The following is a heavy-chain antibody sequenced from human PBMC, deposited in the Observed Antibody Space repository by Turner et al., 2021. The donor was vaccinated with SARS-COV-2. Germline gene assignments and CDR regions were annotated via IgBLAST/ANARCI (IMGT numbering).Heavy chain of an antibody. CDR2: INHSGNT. D-gene: IGHD3-16*01. Sequence: QVHLQQCVAGLLKPSATLSLTCAVYGGSFGGYYRIFIRQPPGKGLEWIGEINHSGNTNYNPSLQSRVNTSVDTSKNHFSLKLTSVTAADTAVYYCARGRDDYIWGSPTPTYYFDYWGQGTLVTVSS. J-gene: IGHJ4*02. CDR3: ARGRDDYIWGSPTPTYYFDY. V-gene: IGHV4-34*01. CDR1: GGSFGGYY.